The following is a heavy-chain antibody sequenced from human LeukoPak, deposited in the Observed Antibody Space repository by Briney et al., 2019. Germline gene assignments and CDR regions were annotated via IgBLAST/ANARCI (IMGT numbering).Heavy chain of an antibody. CDR2: ISAYNGNT. J-gene: IGHJ4*02. CDR1: GYTFTSYG. D-gene: IGHD2-2*01. CDR3: ARSRLKYQLLADFDY. Sequence: ASVKVSCKASGYTFTSYGISLVRQAPGQGLEWVGWISAYNGNTNYAQKLQGRVTMTTDTSTSTAYMELRSLRSDDTAVYYCARSRLKYQLLADFDYWGQGTLVTVSS. V-gene: IGHV1-18*01.